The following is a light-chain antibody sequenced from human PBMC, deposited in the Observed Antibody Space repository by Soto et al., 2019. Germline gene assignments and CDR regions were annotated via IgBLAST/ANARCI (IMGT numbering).Light chain of an antibody. CDR1: PNVGKY. J-gene: IGKJ4*01. CDR3: QQIYVTPLT. V-gene: IGKV1-39*01. Sequence: DVQLTQSPSSLSASMGARVTITCRASPNVGKYLNWYQQKPGKAPNVLIHAASTLRSGVPLRFSGSGSGTEFTLTISSLQPEDSGTYYCQQIYVTPLTFGGGTRLEV. CDR2: AAS.